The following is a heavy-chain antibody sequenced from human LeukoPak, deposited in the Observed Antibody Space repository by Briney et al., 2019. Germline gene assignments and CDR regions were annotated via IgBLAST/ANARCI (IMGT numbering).Heavy chain of an antibody. CDR2: IYYSGST. CDR1: GGSISSYY. CDR3: ARGISPSFDI. Sequence: PSETLSLTCTVSGGSISSYYWSWIRQPPGKGLEWIGYIYYSGSTNYNPSLKSRVTISVDTSKNQFSLKLISVTAADTAVYYCARGISPSFDIWGQGTMVTVFS. J-gene: IGHJ3*02. D-gene: IGHD3-3*01. V-gene: IGHV4-59*01.